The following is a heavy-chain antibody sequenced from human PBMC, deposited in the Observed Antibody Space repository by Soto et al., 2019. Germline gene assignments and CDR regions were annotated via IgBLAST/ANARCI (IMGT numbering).Heavy chain of an antibody. V-gene: IGHV1-18*01. J-gene: IGHJ4*02. CDR3: AREVAGTFDY. CDR1: GYTFTSYG. Sequence: GAPVEVSCQAFGYTFTSYGISWVRQAPGQGLEWMGWISAYNGNTNYAQKLQGRVTMTTDTSTSTAYMELRSLRSDDTAVYYCAREVAGTFDYWGQGTLVTVSS. D-gene: IGHD6-19*01. CDR2: ISAYNGNT.